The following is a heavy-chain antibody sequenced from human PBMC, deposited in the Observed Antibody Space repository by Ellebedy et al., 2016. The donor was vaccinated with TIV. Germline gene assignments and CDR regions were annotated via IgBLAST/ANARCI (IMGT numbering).Heavy chain of an antibody. Sequence: GGSLRLSCAASGFTFSTSSMAWVRQAPGKGLEWVSYMSSSTGDKYYADSVKGRFTISRVNAENSLYLQMNSLSDEDTAVYYCARERRDGYNPYFDYWGQGILVTVSS. CDR1: GFTFSTSS. J-gene: IGHJ4*02. CDR2: MSSSTGDK. CDR3: ARERRDGYNPYFDY. D-gene: IGHD5-24*01. V-gene: IGHV3-48*02.